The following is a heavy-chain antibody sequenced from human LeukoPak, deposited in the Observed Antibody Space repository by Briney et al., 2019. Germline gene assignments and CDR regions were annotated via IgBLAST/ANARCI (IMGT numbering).Heavy chain of an antibody. V-gene: IGHV4-61*08. J-gene: IGHJ5*02. CDR2: VSYNGSP. D-gene: IGHD2-15*01. CDR3: ARGDGSWLGGNGWYYH. CDR1: GGFVSSSEYY. Sequence: PSETLSLTCTVSGGFVSSSEYYWTWIRQPPGQGLEWIGYVSYNGSPKYNPSLRSRVTTSIDTYKNQFSLRLSSVTDADTAVYLCARGDGSWLGGNGWYYHWGRGTLVTVSS.